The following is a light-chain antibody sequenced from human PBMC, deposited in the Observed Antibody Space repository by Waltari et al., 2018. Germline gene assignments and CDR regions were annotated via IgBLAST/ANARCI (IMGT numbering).Light chain of an antibody. CDR1: QSIFQSSYNKNY. Sequence: DIVMTQSPDSLTVSLGERATINCKSSQSIFQSSYNKNYLAWYQQRPGQPPKLLIYWASTRVSGVPDRFAGSGSGTDFTLTISSLQAEDVAVYYCQQYYSIPYTFGPGTKLEIK. CDR3: QQYYSIPYT. J-gene: IGKJ2*01. V-gene: IGKV4-1*01. CDR2: WAS.